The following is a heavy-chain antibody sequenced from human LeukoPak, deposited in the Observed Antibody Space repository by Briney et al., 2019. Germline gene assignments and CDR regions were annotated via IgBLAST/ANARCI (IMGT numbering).Heavy chain of an antibody. V-gene: IGHV4-59*08. CDR2: IYHSGST. J-gene: IGHJ4*02. CDR3: ASYYSGLFDY. CDR1: GGSFSSYY. D-gene: IGHD5-12*01. Sequence: SETLSLTCTVSGGSFSSYYWNWIRQPPGKGLEWIGYIYHSGSTNYNPSLKSRVTISVDTSKNQFSLKLSSVTAADTAVYYCASYYSGLFDYWGQGTLVTVSS.